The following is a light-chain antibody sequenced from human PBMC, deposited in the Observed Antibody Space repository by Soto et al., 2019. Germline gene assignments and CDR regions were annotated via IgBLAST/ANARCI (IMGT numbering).Light chain of an antibody. Sequence: EIVLTQSPGTLSLSPGERATLSCRASESVSSSSLAWYQQRPGQAPRLLIYGASSRATGIPDRFIGSGSEADFTLTIRRLDPEDFAVYFCQLYGGSPFSWTFGQGTKV. CDR3: QLYGGSPFSWT. J-gene: IGKJ1*01. V-gene: IGKV3-20*01. CDR1: ESVSSSS. CDR2: GAS.